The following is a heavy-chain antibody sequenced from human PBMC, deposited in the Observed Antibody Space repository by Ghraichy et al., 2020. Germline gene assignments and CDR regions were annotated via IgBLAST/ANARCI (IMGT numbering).Heavy chain of an antibody. CDR1: GYTFTSYY. J-gene: IGHJ6*02. D-gene: IGHD2-2*01. V-gene: IGHV1-46*01. CDR2: INPSGGST. CDR3: ASGIVVVPAASDYYGMDV. Sequence: ASVKVSCKASGYTFTSYYMHWVRQAPGQGLEWMGIINPSGGSTSYAQKFQGRVTMTRDTSTSTVYMELSSLRSEDTAVYYCASGIVVVPAASDYYGMDVWGQGTTVTVSS.